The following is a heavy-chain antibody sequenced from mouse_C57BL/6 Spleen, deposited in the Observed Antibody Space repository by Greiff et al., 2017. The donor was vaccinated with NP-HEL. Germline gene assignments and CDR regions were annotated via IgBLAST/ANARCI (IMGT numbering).Heavy chain of an antibody. CDR3: ARPRGNYSAWFAY. V-gene: IGHV5-17*01. J-gene: IGHJ3*01. Sequence: EVHLVESGGGLVKPGGSLKLSCAASGFTFSDYGMHWVRQAPEKGLERVAYISSGSSTIYYADTVKGRFTISRDNAKNTLFLQMTSLRSEDTAMYYCARPRGNYSAWFAYWGQGTLVTVSA. CDR1: GFTFSDYG. CDR2: ISSGSSTI. D-gene: IGHD2-1*01.